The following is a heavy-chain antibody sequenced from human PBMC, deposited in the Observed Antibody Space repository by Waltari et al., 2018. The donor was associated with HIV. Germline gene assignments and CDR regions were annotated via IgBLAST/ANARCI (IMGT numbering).Heavy chain of an antibody. D-gene: IGHD4-17*01. CDR3: ARGTYGDYVYWYFNL. J-gene: IGHJ2*01. CDR2: IYYSGST. V-gene: IGHV4-59*01. CDR1: GGSISNYY. Sequence: QVLLQESGPGLVKPSETLSLTCTVSGGSISNYYWNWIRQPPGKGLEWIGYIYYSGSTKNSPSLKRRVTKSVDTSKNQFSLKLSSVTAADTAVYYCARGTYGDYVYWYFNLWGRGTLVTVSS.